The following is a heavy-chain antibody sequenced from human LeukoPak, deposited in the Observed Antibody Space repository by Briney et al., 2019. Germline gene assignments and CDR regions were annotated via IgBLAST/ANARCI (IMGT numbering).Heavy chain of an antibody. D-gene: IGHD4-11*01. J-gene: IGHJ5*02. CDR1: GGSLSSSRYY. V-gene: IGHV4-39*07. CDR2: IYYSGST. Sequence: PSETLSLTCTVSGGSLSSSRYYWGWIRQPPGKGLEWIGSIYYSGSTYYNPSLKSRVTISVDTSKNQFSLKLSFVTAADTAVYYCAKHHDYSNYEGVPWFDPWGQGTLVTVSS. CDR3: AKHHDYSNYEGVPWFDP.